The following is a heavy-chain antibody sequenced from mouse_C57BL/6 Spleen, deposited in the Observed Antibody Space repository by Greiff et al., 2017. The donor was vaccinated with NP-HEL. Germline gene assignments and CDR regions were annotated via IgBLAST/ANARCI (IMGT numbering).Heavy chain of an antibody. D-gene: IGHD3-2*02. J-gene: IGHJ1*03. V-gene: IGHV1-80*01. CDR3: ARGVQEYFDV. CDR1: GYAFSSYW. CDR2: IYPGDGDT. Sequence: QVQLKQSGAELVKPGASVKISCKASGYAFSSYWMNWVKQRPGKGLEWIGQIYPGDGDTNYNGKFKGKAILTADKSSSTAYMQLSSLTSEDSAVYFCARGVQEYFDVWGTGTTVTVSS.